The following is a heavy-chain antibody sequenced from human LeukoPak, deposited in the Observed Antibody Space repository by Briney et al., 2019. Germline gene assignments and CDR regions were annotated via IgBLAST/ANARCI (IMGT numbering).Heavy chain of an antibody. Sequence: ASVKVSCKASGYTFTGSYVHWERQAPGQGFEWIGWISPASGATKYAQNFQGRVTLTTDTSITTAYMELSSLTSDDTASYYCLNEHGGWGQGTPVTVSS. D-gene: IGHD1-1*01. CDR2: ISPASGAT. CDR3: LNEHGG. V-gene: IGHV1-2*02. J-gene: IGHJ4*02. CDR1: GYTFTGSY.